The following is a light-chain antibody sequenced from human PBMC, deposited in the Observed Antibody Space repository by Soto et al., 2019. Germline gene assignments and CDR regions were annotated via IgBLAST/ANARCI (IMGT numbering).Light chain of an antibody. Sequence: DIQMTQSPSTLSASVGDRVTITCRASQSISSWLAWYQQKPGKAHKLLIYKASSLESGVQSRFSGSGSGTEFTLTISSLQPDDFATYYCQQYNSYSTFGQGTKLEIK. V-gene: IGKV1-5*03. CDR1: QSISSW. J-gene: IGKJ2*01. CDR2: KAS. CDR3: QQYNSYST.